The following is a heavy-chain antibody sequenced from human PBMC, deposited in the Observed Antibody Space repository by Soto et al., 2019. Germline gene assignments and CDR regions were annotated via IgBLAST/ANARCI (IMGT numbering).Heavy chain of an antibody. Sequence: GGSLRLSCAASGFTFSTYTMNWVRQAPGKGLEWISSISSGSSYVYYAGSVKGRFTISRDNAKNSLFLQMNSLRADDTAVYYCARDILSGGAYPDSWGQGTKVTVSS. V-gene: IGHV3-21*01. CDR1: GFTFSTYT. CDR3: ARDILSGGAYPDS. J-gene: IGHJ5*01. D-gene: IGHD3-10*01. CDR2: ISSGSSYV.